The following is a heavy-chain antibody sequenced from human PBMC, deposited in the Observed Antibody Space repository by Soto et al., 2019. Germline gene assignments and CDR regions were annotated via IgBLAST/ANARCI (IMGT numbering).Heavy chain of an antibody. Sequence: EVQLVESGGGLVQPGGSLRLSCSASGFPFSLYGVQWVRQAPGKGLEYVAGISSDGRETYHADSVRGRFTISRDNPKQTLYLQMTSLRVEDTAVYYCVKGSAAGAGYFYDNWGQGTLVTVSS. CDR1: GFPFSLYG. V-gene: IGHV3-64D*06. J-gene: IGHJ4*02. D-gene: IGHD6-13*01. CDR3: VKGSAAGAGYFYDN. CDR2: ISSDGRET.